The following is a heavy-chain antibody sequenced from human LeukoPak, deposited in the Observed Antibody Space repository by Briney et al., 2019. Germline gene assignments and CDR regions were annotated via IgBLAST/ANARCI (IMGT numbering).Heavy chain of an antibody. CDR3: AKAWSSGWQRGNLDP. Sequence: GRSLRLSCAASGFTFDDYAMHWVRQAPGKGLEWVSGISWNSGSIGYADSVKGRFTISRDNAKNSLYLQMNSLRAEDTALYYCAKAWSSGWQRGNLDPWGQGTLVTVSS. V-gene: IGHV3-9*01. D-gene: IGHD6-19*01. CDR1: GFTFDDYA. J-gene: IGHJ5*02. CDR2: ISWNSGSI.